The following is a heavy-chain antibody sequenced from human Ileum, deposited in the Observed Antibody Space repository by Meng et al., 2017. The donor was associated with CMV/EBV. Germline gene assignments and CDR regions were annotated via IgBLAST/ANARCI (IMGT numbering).Heavy chain of an antibody. CDR1: GGSISSYY. CDR2: IYTSGST. V-gene: IGHV4-4*07. CDR3: ARDSSGNWNYADY. D-gene: IGHD1-7*01. J-gene: IGHJ4*02. Sequence: QLQGPGPGLGTPWGIRSLTCTVSGGSISSYYWNWIRQPAGKGLEWIGRIYTSGSTNYNPSLKSRVTMSVDTSKNQFSLKLSSVTAADTAVYYCARDSSGNWNYADYWGQGTLVTVSS.